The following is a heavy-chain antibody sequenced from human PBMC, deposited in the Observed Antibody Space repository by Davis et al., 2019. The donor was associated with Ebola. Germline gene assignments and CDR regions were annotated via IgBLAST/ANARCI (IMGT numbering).Heavy chain of an antibody. CDR1: GFTFTSYW. Sequence: GESLKISCVSSGFTFTSYWMSWVRQAPGRGLEWVANIKQDGSEKYYVDSVKGRFTISRDNAKNSLYLQMNSLRAEDTAVYYCARDSRVYDYIWGSYRSPYYFDYWGQGTLVTVSS. CDR2: IKQDGSEK. D-gene: IGHD3-16*02. CDR3: ARDSRVYDYIWGSYRSPYYFDY. V-gene: IGHV3-7*01. J-gene: IGHJ4*02.